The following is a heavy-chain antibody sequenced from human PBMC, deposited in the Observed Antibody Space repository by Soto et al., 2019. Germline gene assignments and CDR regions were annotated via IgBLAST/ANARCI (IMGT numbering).Heavy chain of an antibody. V-gene: IGHV3-73*01. CDR2: IRSKANSYAT. CDR3: TISTNSDLATVMYWYFDL. D-gene: IGHD4-17*01. J-gene: IGHJ2*01. Sequence: EVQLVESGGGLVQPGGSLKLSCAASGFTFSGSAMHWVRQASGKGLEWVGRIRSKANSYATAYAASVKGRFTISRDDSKNTAYLQMNSLKTEDTAVYYCTISTNSDLATVMYWYFDLWGRGTLVTVSS. CDR1: GFTFSGSA.